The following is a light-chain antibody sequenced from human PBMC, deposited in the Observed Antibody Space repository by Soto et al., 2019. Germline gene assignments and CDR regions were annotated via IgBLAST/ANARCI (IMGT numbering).Light chain of an antibody. Sequence: EIVLTQPPGTLSLSPGERSTLSCRASQSVSNNYLAWYQQKPGQAPRLLIYGASNRATGIPDRFSGSGSGTDFTLTISRLEPEDVAVYYCQQYGSSGTFGQGTKVDIK. CDR3: QQYGSSGT. V-gene: IGKV3-20*01. J-gene: IGKJ1*01. CDR2: GAS. CDR1: QSVSNNY.